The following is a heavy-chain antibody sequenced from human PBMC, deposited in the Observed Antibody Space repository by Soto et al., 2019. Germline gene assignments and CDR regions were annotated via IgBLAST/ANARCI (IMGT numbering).Heavy chain of an antibody. CDR3: VREGSGSRYYYYCGMDV. Sequence: QVQLVESGGGVVQPGRSLRLSCAASGFTFSSYGMHWVRQAPGKGLEWVAVIWYDGSNKYYADSVKGRFTISRDNSKNTLYLQMNSLRAEDTAVYYCVREGSGSRYYYYCGMDVWGQGTTVTVSS. J-gene: IGHJ6*02. CDR2: IWYDGSNK. D-gene: IGHD3-10*01. V-gene: IGHV3-33*01. CDR1: GFTFSSYG.